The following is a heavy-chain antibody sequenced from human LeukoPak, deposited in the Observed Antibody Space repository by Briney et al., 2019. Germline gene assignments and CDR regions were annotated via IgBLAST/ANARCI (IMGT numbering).Heavy chain of an antibody. J-gene: IGHJ3*01. Sequence: GGSLRLSCAASGFTLSRSYWMSWVRQAPGKGLEWVANIKEDGSEKYYVDSVTGRFTISGDNAKNSLHLQMNSMRAEDTAMYYCARERENTGALDLWGQGTMVTVSS. D-gene: IGHD4-17*01. V-gene: IGHV3-7*05. CDR3: ARERENTGALDL. CDR2: IKEDGSEK. CDR1: GFTLSRSYW.